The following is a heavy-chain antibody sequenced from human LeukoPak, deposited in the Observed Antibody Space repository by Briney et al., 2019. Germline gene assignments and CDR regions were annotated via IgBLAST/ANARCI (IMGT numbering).Heavy chain of an antibody. CDR3: ARLEHDQQLEDY. J-gene: IGHJ4*02. CDR2: INPSGGST. D-gene: IGHD6-13*01. V-gene: IGHV1-46*01. CDR1: GYTFTDYF. Sequence: ASVKVPCKASGYTFTDYFMNWVRQAPGQGLEWMGIINPSGGSTSYAQKFQGRVTMTRDTSTSTVYMELSSLRSEDTAVYYCARLEHDQQLEDYWGQGTLVTVSS.